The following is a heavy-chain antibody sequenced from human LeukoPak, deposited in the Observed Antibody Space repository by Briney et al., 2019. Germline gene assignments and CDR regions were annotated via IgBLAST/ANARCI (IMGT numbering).Heavy chain of an antibody. V-gene: IGHV3-7*01. D-gene: IGHD3-16*02. CDR2: IKQDGSEK. CDR3: ARVGKGSYPDAFDI. Sequence: QSGGSLRLSCAASGFTFSSYGMHWVRQAPGKGLEWVANIKQDGSEKYYVDSVKGRFTISRDNAKNSLYLQMNSLRAEDTAVYYCARVGKGSYPDAFDIWGQGTMVSVSS. J-gene: IGHJ3*02. CDR1: GFTFSSYG.